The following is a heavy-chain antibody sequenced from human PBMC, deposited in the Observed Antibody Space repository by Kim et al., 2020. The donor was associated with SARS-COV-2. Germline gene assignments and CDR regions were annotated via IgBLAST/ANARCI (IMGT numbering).Heavy chain of an antibody. V-gene: IGHV4-39*01. D-gene: IGHD4-4*01. CDR3: ARPYRRRGGGAWFDP. Sequence: SETLSLTCAVFGGSISSGDFYWGWIRQPPGKGLEWIGNIDYTGTTYYSPSLKSRVSMSVDSSKNQFSLRLTSLTAADTAVYYCARPYRRRGGGAWFDPWGQGTLVTGS. CDR2: IDYTGTT. J-gene: IGHJ5*02. CDR1: GGSISSGDFY.